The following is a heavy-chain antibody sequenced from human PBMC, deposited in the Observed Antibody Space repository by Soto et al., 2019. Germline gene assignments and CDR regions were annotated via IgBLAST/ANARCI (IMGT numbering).Heavy chain of an antibody. Sequence: QVQLQESGPGLLKPSETLSLTCTVSGDSVSSGGYYWTWIRQPPGKGLEWIGFIAYTGTTHYYPSLKSQVTIPVDTSNTQFCLKLTSVTSADTAVYYCARYYPGGLPKAAWGQGTLVTVSS. CDR3: ARYYPGGLPKAA. V-gene: IGHV4-61*08. D-gene: IGHD1-26*01. CDR2: IAYTGTT. J-gene: IGHJ5*02. CDR1: GDSVSSGGYY.